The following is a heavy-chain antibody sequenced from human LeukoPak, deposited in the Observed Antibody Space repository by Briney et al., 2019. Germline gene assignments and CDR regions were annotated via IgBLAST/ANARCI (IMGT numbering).Heavy chain of an antibody. V-gene: IGHV4-30-4*01. CDR2: IYYSGST. CDR3: ARGRSGSYYEPYDY. D-gene: IGHD3-10*01. Sequence: SQTLSLTCTVSGGSISSGDYFWSWIRQPPGKGLEYSGYIYYSGSTYYNPSLKSRVSISLDTSKNQFSLKLTSVTAADTAVFYCARGRSGSYYEPYDYWGQGILVTVSS. J-gene: IGHJ4*02. CDR1: GGSISSGDYF.